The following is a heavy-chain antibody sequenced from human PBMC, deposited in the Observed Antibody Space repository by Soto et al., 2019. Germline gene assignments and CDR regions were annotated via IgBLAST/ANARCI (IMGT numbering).Heavy chain of an antibody. CDR3: ARGVDTAMVTQLDGMDV. CDR2: INPSGGST. D-gene: IGHD5-18*01. Sequence: ASVKVCCKASGYTFTSYYMHWVRQAPGQGLEWMGIINPSGGSTSYAQKFQGRVTMTRDTSTSTFYMELSSLRSEDTAVYYCARGVDTAMVTQLDGMDVWGQGTTVTVSS. V-gene: IGHV1-46*01. CDR1: GYTFTSYY. J-gene: IGHJ6*02.